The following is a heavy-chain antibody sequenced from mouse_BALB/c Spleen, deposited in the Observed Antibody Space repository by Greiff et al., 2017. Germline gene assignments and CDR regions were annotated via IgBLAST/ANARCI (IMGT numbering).Heavy chain of an antibody. Sequence: EVKLVESGPGLVKPSQSLSLTCTVTGYSITSDYAWNWIRQFPGNKLEWMGYISYSGSTSYNPSLKSRISITRDTSKNQFFLQLNSVTTEDTATYYCARGDYYGSSYAMDYWGQGTSVTVSS. CDR2: ISYSGST. CDR1: GYSITSDYA. V-gene: IGHV3-2*02. D-gene: IGHD1-1*01. CDR3: ARGDYYGSSYAMDY. J-gene: IGHJ4*01.